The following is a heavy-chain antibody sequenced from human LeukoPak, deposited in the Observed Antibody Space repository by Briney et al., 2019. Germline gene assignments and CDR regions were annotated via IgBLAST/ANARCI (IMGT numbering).Heavy chain of an antibody. CDR1: GFTVSSNY. J-gene: IGHJ4*02. Sequence: GGSLRLSCAASGFTVSSNYMSWVRQAPGKGLEWVSVIYSGGSTYYADSVKGRFTISRDNPKNTLYLQMNSLRAEDTAVYYCASNVITTHYFDYWGQGTLVTVSS. CDR2: IYSGGST. V-gene: IGHV3-66*02. D-gene: IGHD3-22*01. CDR3: ASNVITTHYFDY.